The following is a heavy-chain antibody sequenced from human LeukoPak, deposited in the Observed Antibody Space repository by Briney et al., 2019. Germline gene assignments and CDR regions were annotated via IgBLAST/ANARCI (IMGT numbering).Heavy chain of an antibody. Sequence: GGSLRLSCAASGFTFSSYAMSWVRQAPGKGLGWVSAISGSGGSTYYADSVKGRFTISRDNSKNTLYLQMNSLRAEDTAVYYCAKDLLPAAVSLGMDVWGQGTTVTVSS. J-gene: IGHJ6*02. CDR3: AKDLLPAAVSLGMDV. V-gene: IGHV3-23*01. D-gene: IGHD2-2*01. CDR2: ISGSGGST. CDR1: GFTFSSYA.